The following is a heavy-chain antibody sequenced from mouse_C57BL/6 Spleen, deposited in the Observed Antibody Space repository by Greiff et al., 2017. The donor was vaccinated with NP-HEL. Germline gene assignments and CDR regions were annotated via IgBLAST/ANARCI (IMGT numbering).Heavy chain of an antibody. CDR3: ARNFYYGNYGFAY. CDR1: GFTFSDYG. J-gene: IGHJ3*01. Sequence: EVMLVESGGGLVKPGGSLKLSCAASGFTFSDYGMHWVRQAPEKGLEWVAYISSGSSTIYYADTVKGRFTISRDNAKNTLFLQMTSLRSEDTAMYYCARNFYYGNYGFAYWGQGTLVTVSA. CDR2: ISSGSSTI. D-gene: IGHD2-1*01. V-gene: IGHV5-17*01.